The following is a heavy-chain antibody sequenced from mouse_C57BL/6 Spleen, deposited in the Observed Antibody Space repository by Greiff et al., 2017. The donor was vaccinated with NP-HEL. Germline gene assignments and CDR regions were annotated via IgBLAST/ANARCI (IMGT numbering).Heavy chain of an antibody. D-gene: IGHD2-3*01. CDR2: IYPGDGDT. V-gene: IGHV1-80*01. CDR3: ARGGYYIAMDK. CDR1: GYAFSSYW. Sequence: QVQLKQSGAELVKPGASVKISCKASGYAFSSYWMNWVKQRPGKGLEWIGQIYPGDGDTNYNGRFKGKATLTADKSSSTAYMQLSSVTSEDSAVYFCARGGYYIAMDKWGKGTSVTVSS. J-gene: IGHJ4*01.